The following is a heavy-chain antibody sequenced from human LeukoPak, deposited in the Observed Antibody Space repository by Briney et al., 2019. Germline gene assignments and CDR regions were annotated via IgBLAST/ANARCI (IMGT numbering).Heavy chain of an antibody. D-gene: IGHD5-12*01. CDR2: IYSDDNT. J-gene: IGHJ3*02. CDR1: GVTVSTNY. CDR3: ARTITLARVDI. Sequence: PGGSLPLSCAASGVTVSTNYMNWVRQAPGKGMEWVSVIYSDDNTYYVASVKGRFTISRDNSKHTFYLQMNDLRAEDTAVYYCARTITLARVDIWGQGTMVTVSP. V-gene: IGHV3-53*01.